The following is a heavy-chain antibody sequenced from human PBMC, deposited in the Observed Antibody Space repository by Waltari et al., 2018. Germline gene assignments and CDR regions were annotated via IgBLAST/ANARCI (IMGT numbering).Heavy chain of an antibody. CDR3: ARGLLTGYYTDAFDI. D-gene: IGHD3-9*01. CDR1: GGSFSGYY. J-gene: IGHJ3*02. CDR2: INHSGST. Sequence: QVQLQQLGAGLLKPSETLSLTCAVYGGSFSGYYWSWIRQPPGKGLEWIGEINHSGSTNYNPSLKSRVTISVDTSKNQFSLKLSSVTAADTAVYYCARGLLTGYYTDAFDIWGQGTMVTVSS. V-gene: IGHV4-34*01.